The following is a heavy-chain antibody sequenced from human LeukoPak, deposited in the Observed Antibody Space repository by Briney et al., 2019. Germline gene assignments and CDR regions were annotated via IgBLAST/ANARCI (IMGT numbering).Heavy chain of an antibody. CDR2: ISGSGGST. D-gene: IGHD4-17*01. J-gene: IGHJ4*02. CDR3: AKSGFYGDFVFDY. CDR1: GFTFSSYA. V-gene: IGHV3-23*01. Sequence: GGSLRLSCAASGFTFSSYAMSWVRQAPGKGLEWVSAISGSGGSTYYADSVKGRFTISRDNSKNTLYLQMNSLRAENTAVYYCAKSGFYGDFVFDYWGQGTLITVSS.